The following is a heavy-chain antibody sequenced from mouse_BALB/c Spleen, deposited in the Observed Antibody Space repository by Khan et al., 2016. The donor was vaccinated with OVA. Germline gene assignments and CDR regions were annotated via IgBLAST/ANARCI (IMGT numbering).Heavy chain of an antibody. V-gene: IGHV1-9*01. CDR2: ILPGSGRN. J-gene: IGHJ3*01. CDR3: ARGNYYGSSSWFGY. D-gene: IGHD1-1*01. Sequence: QVQLKESGAELMKPGASVKISCKATGYTFSSYWIEWVKQRPGHGLEWIGGILPGSGRNNYNEKFKGKATFTADTSSNTAYMQLSNLTSDDSAVYYCARGNYYGSSSWFGYWGQGTLVTVSA. CDR1: GYTFSSYW.